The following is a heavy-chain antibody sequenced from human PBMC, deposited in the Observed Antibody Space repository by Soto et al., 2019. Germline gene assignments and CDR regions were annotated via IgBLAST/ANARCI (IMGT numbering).Heavy chain of an antibody. J-gene: IGHJ3*02. Sequence: GGSLRLSYAASGFTFSSYSMSWVRQAPGKGLEWVSAISGSGGSTYYADSVKGRFTISRDNSKNTLYLQMNSLRAEDTAVYYCAKDVGIDTNSDLSKPDAFDIWGQGTMVTVSS. CDR1: GFTFSSYS. CDR2: ISGSGGST. CDR3: AKDVGIDTNSDLSKPDAFDI. D-gene: IGHD1-26*01. V-gene: IGHV3-23*01.